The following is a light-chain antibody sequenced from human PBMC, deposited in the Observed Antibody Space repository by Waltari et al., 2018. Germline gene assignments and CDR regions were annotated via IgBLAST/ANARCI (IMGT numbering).Light chain of an antibody. J-gene: IGKJ1*01. CDR2: GAS. CDR3: QHYLRLPVT. CDR1: QSVTRA. Sequence: EIVLTQSPGTLSLSPGESATLSCRTSQSVTRALAWYQQKPGQAPRLLIYGASNRATGIPXXXXGSXSGTDFSLTISSLEXEDXAVYYCQHYLRLPVTFGQGTKVEVK. V-gene: IGKV3-20*01.